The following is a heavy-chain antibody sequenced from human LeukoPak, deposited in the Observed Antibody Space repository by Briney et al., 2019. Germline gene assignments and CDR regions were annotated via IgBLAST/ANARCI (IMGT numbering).Heavy chain of an antibody. D-gene: IGHD6-19*01. CDR2: IYFSGNT. CDR3: AKTVAGYWYFDL. Sequence: SETLSLTCTVSGGSISSYYWSWIRQPPGKGLEWIGYIYFSGNTNYNPSLKSRVTISVDPSKNQFSLKLNSVTAADTAVYYCAKTVAGYWYFDLWGRGTLVTVSS. V-gene: IGHV4-59*08. CDR1: GGSISSYY. J-gene: IGHJ2*01.